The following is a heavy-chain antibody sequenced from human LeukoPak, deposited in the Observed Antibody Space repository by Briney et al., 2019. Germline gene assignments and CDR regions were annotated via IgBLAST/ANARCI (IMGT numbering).Heavy chain of an antibody. CDR2: ISYDGSNK. CDR3: ARDRRGYCSSTSCRTYYFDY. Sequence: GGSLRLSCAASGFTFSSYAMHWVRQAPGKGLEWVAVISYDGSNKYYADSVKGRFTISRDNYMNTLYLQMNSLRAEDTAVYYCARDRRGYCSSTSCRTYYFDYWGQGTLVTVSS. CDR1: GFTFSSYA. J-gene: IGHJ4*02. V-gene: IGHV3-30-3*01. D-gene: IGHD2-2*01.